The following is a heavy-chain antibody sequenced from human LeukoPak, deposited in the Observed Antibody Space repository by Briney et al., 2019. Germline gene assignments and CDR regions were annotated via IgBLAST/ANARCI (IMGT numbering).Heavy chain of an antibody. CDR1: GFTFSSYE. Sequence: GGSLRLSCAASGFTFSSYEMSWVRQAPGKGLEWVSYISGSGNTIYYADSVKGQFIISRDNAKNSLYLQMNSLRAEGTAVYYCARAPWWNGMDVWGKGTTVTVSS. CDR3: ARAPWWNGMDV. J-gene: IGHJ6*04. V-gene: IGHV3-48*03. D-gene: IGHD2-15*01. CDR2: ISGSGNTI.